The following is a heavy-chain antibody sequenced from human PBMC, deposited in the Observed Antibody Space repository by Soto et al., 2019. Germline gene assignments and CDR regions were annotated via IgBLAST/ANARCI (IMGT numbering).Heavy chain of an antibody. V-gene: IGHV3-21*02. J-gene: IGHJ6*02. Sequence: EVQLVESGGGLVKPGGSLRLSCAASGFTFSRYGMNWVRQAPGKGLELVSSISGLSSYIYYAHSVKGRFTVSRDNAKNSLYVQRNSLRAEDTAVYYCARDPQQRLADSYYYGMDVWGQGTTVIVSS. CDR2: ISGLSSYI. CDR1: GFTFSRYG. D-gene: IGHD6-25*01. CDR3: ARDPQQRLADSYYYGMDV.